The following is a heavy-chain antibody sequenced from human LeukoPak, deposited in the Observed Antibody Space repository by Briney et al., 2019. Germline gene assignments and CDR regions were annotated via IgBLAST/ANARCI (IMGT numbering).Heavy chain of an antibody. CDR1: GFTFSNAW. J-gene: IGHJ4*01. Sequence: GGSLRLSCAASGFTFSNAWMSWVRQAPGKGLEWVGRIKSKTDGGTTDYAAPVKGRFTISRDDSKNTLYLQMNSLKTEDTAVYYCTTEAGYRSYLDNWGAGNLVTVSS. CDR2: IKSKTDGGTT. D-gene: IGHD6-25*01. V-gene: IGHV3-15*01. CDR3: TTEAGYRSYLDN.